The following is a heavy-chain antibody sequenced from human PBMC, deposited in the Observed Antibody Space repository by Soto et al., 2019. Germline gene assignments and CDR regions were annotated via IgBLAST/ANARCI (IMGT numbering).Heavy chain of an antibody. CDR1: GFTLTTYT. V-gene: IGHV3-21*01. CDR3: VRERGLSSFYGMDV. J-gene: IGHJ6*04. CDR2: ITSSSGHI. D-gene: IGHD3-10*01. Sequence: PGGSLRLSCEASGFTLTTYTMNWVRQASGKGLEWVSSITSSSGHIYYADSVKGRFTISRDNARNSLYLQMNSLRAEDTAVYYCVRERGLSSFYGMDVWGKGTTGTVSS.